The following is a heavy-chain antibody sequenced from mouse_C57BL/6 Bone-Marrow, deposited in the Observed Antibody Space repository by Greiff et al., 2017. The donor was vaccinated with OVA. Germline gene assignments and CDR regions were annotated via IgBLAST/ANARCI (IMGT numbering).Heavy chain of an antibody. CDR1: GYTFTSYW. CDR3: ARDYDYDGYFDY. CDR2: IPPNSGST. D-gene: IGHD2-4*01. J-gene: IGHJ2*01. Sequence: QVQLQQPGAELVKPGASVKLSCKASGYTFTSYWMHWVKQRPGQGLEWIGMIPPNSGSTNYNEKFKSTATLTVDKSSSTAYMQLSSLTSEDSAVDDCARDYDYDGYFDYWGQGTTLTVSS. V-gene: IGHV1-64*01.